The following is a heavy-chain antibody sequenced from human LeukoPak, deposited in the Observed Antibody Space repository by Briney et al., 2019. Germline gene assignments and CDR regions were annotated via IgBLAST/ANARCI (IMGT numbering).Heavy chain of an antibody. CDR1: GFTFSSYG. CDR3: AKDLEGDSSGYYLFDY. J-gene: IGHJ4*02. D-gene: IGHD3-22*01. CDR2: IWYDGSNK. Sequence: GGSLRLSCAASGFTFSSYGMHWVRQAPGKGLEWVAVIWYDGSNKYYADSVKGRFTISRDDSKNSLYLQMNSLRTEDTALYYCAKDLEGDSSGYYLFDYWGQGTLVTVSS. V-gene: IGHV3-33*03.